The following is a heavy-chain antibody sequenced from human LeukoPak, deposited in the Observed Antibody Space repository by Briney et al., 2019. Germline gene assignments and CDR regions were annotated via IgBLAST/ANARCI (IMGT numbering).Heavy chain of an antibody. J-gene: IGHJ4*02. D-gene: IGHD1-26*01. V-gene: IGHV3-21*01. CDR3: AKGHRQGELLG. Sequence: GGSLRLSCAASGFTFSSYSMNWVRQAPGKGLEWVSSISSSSSYIYYADSVKGRFTISRDNSKNTLYLQMNSLRAEDTAVYYCAKGHRQGELLGWGQGTLVTVSS. CDR1: GFTFSSYS. CDR2: ISSSSSYI.